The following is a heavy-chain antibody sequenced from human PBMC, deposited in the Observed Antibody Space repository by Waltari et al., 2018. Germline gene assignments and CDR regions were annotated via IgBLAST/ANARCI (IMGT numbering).Heavy chain of an antibody. Sequence: EVQLVESGGVLVQCGGYLRLPCAGYGGDYWMDWVRQAPGKGLMWVSRIKFDGTSPTYADAVKGRFTVSRDRANNMLYLQMNGLRSEDTAVYYCTTNPPGHWGQGTLVTVSS. V-gene: IGHV3-74*01. CDR1: GGDYW. J-gene: IGHJ4*02. CDR2: IKFDGTSP. CDR3: TTNPPGH.